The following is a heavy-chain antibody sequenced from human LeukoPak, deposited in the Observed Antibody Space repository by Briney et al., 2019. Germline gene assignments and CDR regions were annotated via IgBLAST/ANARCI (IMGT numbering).Heavy chain of an antibody. CDR2: ISGDTDST. V-gene: IGHV3-23*01. CDR1: EFTFSTYV. D-gene: IGHD3-22*01. Sequence: GGSLRLSCEVSEFTFSTYVMSWVRQAPGKGLEWVSTISGDTDSTYYADSVKGRFTISRDNSKNTLYLQMGSLRAEDMAVYYCARGDDSSGYWSRQFDYWGQGTLDTVSS. CDR3: ARGDDSSGYWSRQFDY. J-gene: IGHJ4*02.